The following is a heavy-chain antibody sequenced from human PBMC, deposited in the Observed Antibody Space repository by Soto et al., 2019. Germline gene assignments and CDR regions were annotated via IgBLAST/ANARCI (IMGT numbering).Heavy chain of an antibody. D-gene: IGHD6-19*01. CDR3: ARDHAGSGWFRFDY. V-gene: IGHV1-18*01. Sequence: QVQLVQSGAEVKKPGASVKVSCKASGYTFNKYSISWVRQAPGQGLEWMGWISAYNGDTNYAQQLQGRVTLTTDTXMSTAYMELRNLRSDDTAMYYCARDHAGSGWFRFDYWGQGTLVTISS. CDR1: GYTFNKYS. CDR2: ISAYNGDT. J-gene: IGHJ4*02.